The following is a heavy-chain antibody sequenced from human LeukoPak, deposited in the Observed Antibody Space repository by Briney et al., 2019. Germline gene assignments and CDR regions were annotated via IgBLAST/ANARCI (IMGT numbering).Heavy chain of an antibody. CDR1: GFTFSSYA. CDR2: ISYDGSNK. Sequence: PGRSLRLSCAASGFTFSSYAMHWVRQAPGKGLEWVAVISYDGSNKYYADSVKGRFTISRDNSKNTLYLQMNSLRAEDTAVYYCARGHMTTVTMLVYWGQGTLVTVSS. CDR3: ARGHMTTVTMLVY. D-gene: IGHD4-11*01. J-gene: IGHJ4*02. V-gene: IGHV3-30*04.